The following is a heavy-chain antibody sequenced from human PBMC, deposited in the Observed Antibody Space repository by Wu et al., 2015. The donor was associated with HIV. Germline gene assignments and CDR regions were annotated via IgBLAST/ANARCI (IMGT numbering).Heavy chain of an antibody. D-gene: IGHD2-21*01. CDR2: ISARNGNT. CDR1: GYIFSDYG. J-gene: IGHJ4*02. Sequence: VQLVQSGGEVKKPGASVRVACKASGYIFSDYGINWVRQAPGQGLEWMGWISARNGNTRYGQKFQGRVTMTTDTSSSTAYMELRSLKSDDTAVYFCARDLLWGEDFWGQGTLLTVSS. CDR3: ARDLLWGEDF. V-gene: IGHV1-18*01.